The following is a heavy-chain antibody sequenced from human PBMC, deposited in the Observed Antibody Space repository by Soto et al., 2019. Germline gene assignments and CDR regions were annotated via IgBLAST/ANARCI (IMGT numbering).Heavy chain of an antibody. V-gene: IGHV3-48*03. CDR3: VREGHYYFDY. CDR2: ISKSGGTT. CDR1: GFTFSAYE. Sequence: EVQLVESGGGLVQPGGSLRLSCAASGFTFSAYEMHWVRQAPGQGLEWVSYISKSGGTTYYADSVKGRFTISRDDAKNSVYLQMSSLRPEDMDVYKCVREGHYYFDYWGQGALVTVSS. J-gene: IGHJ4*02.